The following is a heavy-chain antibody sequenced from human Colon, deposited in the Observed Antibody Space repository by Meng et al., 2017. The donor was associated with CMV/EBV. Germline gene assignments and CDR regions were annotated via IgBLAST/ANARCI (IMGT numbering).Heavy chain of an antibody. CDR1: GGSLSTSSYS. CDR3: AKGDGNYVGALDY. Sequence: QLQLQESGPGLVKPSATLSLTCTVSGGSLSTSSYSWNWIRQPPGKGLEWIASLYYNGNTYYNPSLKSRVTISVDTSKNQFSLGLTSVTAADTAFYYCAKGDGNYVGALDYWGQGTLVTVSS. V-gene: IGHV4-39*07. D-gene: IGHD4-17*01. J-gene: IGHJ4*02. CDR2: LYYNGNT.